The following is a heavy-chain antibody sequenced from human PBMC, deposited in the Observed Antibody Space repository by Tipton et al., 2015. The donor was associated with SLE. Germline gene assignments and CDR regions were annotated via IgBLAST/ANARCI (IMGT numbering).Heavy chain of an antibody. CDR2: ISGSSSYI. Sequence: SLRLSCAASGFTFSSYSMNWVRQAPGKGLEWVSSISGSSSYIYYADSVKGRFTISRDNAKNSLYLQMNSLRAEDTSVYYCAREEWELGVVRAFDIWGQGTMVTVSS. CDR1: GFTFSSYS. D-gene: IGHD1-26*01. V-gene: IGHV3-21*01. J-gene: IGHJ3*02. CDR3: AREEWELGVVRAFDI.